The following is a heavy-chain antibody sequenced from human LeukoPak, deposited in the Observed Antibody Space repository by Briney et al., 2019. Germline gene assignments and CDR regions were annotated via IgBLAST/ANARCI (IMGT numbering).Heavy chain of an antibody. Sequence: GGSLRLSCAASGFTFNNAWMSWVRQAPGKGLEWVAVIADDGKDKHYVESAKGRFTISRDNSKNTLYLQMNSLRVEDTAVYYCARDRHIAAAGYYFDYWGQGTLVTVSS. D-gene: IGHD6-25*01. CDR2: IADDGKDK. CDR1: GFTFNNAW. V-gene: IGHV3-30*03. CDR3: ARDRHIAAAGYYFDY. J-gene: IGHJ4*02.